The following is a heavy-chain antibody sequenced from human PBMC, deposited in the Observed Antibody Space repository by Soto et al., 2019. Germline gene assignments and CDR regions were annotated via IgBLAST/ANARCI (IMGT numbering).Heavy chain of an antibody. J-gene: IGHJ4*02. D-gene: IGHD3-9*01. CDR3: ARLSVRYFDWFMDY. Sequence: SETLSLTCTVSGGSISSYYWSWIRQPPGKGLEWIGYIYYSGSTNYNPSLKSRVTISVDTSKNQFSLKLSSVTAADTAVYYCARLSVRYFDWFMDYWGQGTLVTVSS. CDR2: IYYSGST. V-gene: IGHV4-59*08. CDR1: GGSISSYY.